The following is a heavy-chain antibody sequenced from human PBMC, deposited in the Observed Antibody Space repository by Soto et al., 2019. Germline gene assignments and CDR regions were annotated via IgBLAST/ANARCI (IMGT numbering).Heavy chain of an antibody. CDR1: GFTFSSYG. J-gene: IGHJ6*02. V-gene: IGHV3-30*18. CDR3: AKGYKPYYYYGMDV. CDR2: ISYDGSNK. D-gene: IGHD3-10*01. Sequence: QVQLVESGGGVVQPGRSLRLSCAASGFTFSSYGMHWVRQAPGKGLEGVAFISYDGSNKYYADSVKGRFTISRDNSKNTLYLQMNSLRAEDTAVYYCAKGYKPYYYYGMDVWGQGTTVTVSS.